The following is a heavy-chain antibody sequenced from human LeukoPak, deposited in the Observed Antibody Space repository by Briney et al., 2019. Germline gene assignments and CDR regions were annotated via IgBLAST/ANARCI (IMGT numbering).Heavy chain of an antibody. Sequence: GGSLRLSCAASGFTFSSYSMDWVRQAPGKGLEWVSYISSSSDTIYYADSVKGRFTISRDNAKNSLYLQMNSLRGEDTAVYYCARGWSGSYPNYFDYWGQGTLVTVSS. CDR2: ISSSSDTI. CDR3: ARGWSGSYPNYFDY. CDR1: GFTFSSYS. J-gene: IGHJ4*02. V-gene: IGHV3-48*01. D-gene: IGHD1-26*01.